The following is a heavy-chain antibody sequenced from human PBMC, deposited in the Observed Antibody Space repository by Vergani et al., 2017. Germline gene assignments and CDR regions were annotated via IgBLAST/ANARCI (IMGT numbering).Heavy chain of an antibody. Sequence: QVQLVESGGGVVQPGGSLRLSCAASGFTFSSYGMHWVRQAPGKGLEWVAFIRYDGSNKYYADSVKGRFTISRDNSKNTLYLQMNSLRAEDTAVYYCAKDVDTARYFDYWGQGTLVTVSS. J-gene: IGHJ4*02. CDR3: AKDVDTARYFDY. CDR2: IRYDGSNK. CDR1: GFTFSSYG. D-gene: IGHD5-18*01. V-gene: IGHV3-30*02.